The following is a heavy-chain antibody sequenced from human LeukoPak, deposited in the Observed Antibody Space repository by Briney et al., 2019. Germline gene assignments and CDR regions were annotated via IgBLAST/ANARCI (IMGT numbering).Heavy chain of an antibody. J-gene: IGHJ3*02. V-gene: IGHV4-59*01. CDR2: NYYSGST. D-gene: IGHD3-22*01. CDR3: AREARYYDSSGYSPNAFDI. Sequence: PSETLSLTCTVSGGSISSYYWSWIRQPPGKGLECIGYNYYSGSTNYHPSLKSRVTISVDTSKNQFSLKLSSVTAADTAVYYCAREARYYDSSGYSPNAFDIWGQGTMVTVSS. CDR1: GGSISSYY.